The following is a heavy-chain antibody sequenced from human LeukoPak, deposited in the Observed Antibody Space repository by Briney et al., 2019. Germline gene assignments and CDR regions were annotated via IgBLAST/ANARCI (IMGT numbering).Heavy chain of an antibody. V-gene: IGHV4-38-2*01. D-gene: IGHD3-16*02. CDR3: ARRLVVLQGFDY. J-gene: IGHJ4*02. Sequence: SETLSLTCAVSGYSISSGYYWGWIRQPPGKGLEWIGSIYHSGSTYYNPSLKSRVTISVVTSKNQFSLKLSSVTAADTAVYYCARRLVVLQGFDYWGQGTLVTVSS. CDR1: GYSISSGYY. CDR2: IYHSGST.